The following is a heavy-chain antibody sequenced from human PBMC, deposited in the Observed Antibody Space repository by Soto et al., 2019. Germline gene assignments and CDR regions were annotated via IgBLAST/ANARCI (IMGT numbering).Heavy chain of an antibody. D-gene: IGHD3-22*01. J-gene: IGHJ4*02. CDR3: AKAAMIVVVLEGFFDY. Sequence: GGSLRLSCAASGFTFSSYGMHWVRQAPGKGLEWVAVISYDRGNKYYADSVKGRFTISRDNSKNTLYLQMNSLRAEDTAGYYCAKAAMIVVVLEGFFDYWGQGTLVTVSS. V-gene: IGHV3-30*18. CDR1: GFTFSSYG. CDR2: ISYDRGNK.